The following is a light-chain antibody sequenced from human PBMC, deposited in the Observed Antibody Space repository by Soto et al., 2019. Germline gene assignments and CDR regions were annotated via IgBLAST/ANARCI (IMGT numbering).Light chain of an antibody. CDR1: QTVSSY. CDR3: QQYGTSPIT. V-gene: IGKV3-20*01. CDR2: GAS. Sequence: EKVLTQSRGTLSLSPGERATLSCRASQTVSSYLTWYQQRPGQAPRLLIYGASKRATGIPDRFSGSGSGTDFTLTISRLEPEDFALYYCQQYGTSPITFGQGTRLEIK. J-gene: IGKJ5*01.